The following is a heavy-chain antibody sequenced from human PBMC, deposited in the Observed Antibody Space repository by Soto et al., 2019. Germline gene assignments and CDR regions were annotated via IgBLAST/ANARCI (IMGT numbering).Heavy chain of an antibody. V-gene: IGHV1-69*13. CDR3: ARDIPAFYDSSGYYKGDAFDI. D-gene: IGHD3-22*01. J-gene: IGHJ3*02. CDR2: IIPIFGTA. Sequence: SVKVSCKASGGTFSSYSISWVRQAPGQGLEWMGGIIPIFGTANYAQKFQGRVTITADESTSTAYMELSSLRSEDTAVYYCARDIPAFYDSSGYYKGDAFDIWGQGTMVTVSS. CDR1: GGTFSSYS.